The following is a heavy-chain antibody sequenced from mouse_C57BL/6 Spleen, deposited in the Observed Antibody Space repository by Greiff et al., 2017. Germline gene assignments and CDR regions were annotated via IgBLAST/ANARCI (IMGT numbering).Heavy chain of an antibody. D-gene: IGHD1-1*01. Sequence: QVQLQQPGAELVMPGASVKLSCKASGYTFTSYWMHWVKQRPGQGLEWIGEIDPSDSYTNYNQKFKGKSTLTVDKSSSTAYMQLSSLTSEDSAVYYCARGSSYAMDDWGQGTSVTVSS. CDR1: GYTFTSYW. CDR3: ARGSSYAMDD. CDR2: IDPSDSYT. J-gene: IGHJ4*01. V-gene: IGHV1-69*01.